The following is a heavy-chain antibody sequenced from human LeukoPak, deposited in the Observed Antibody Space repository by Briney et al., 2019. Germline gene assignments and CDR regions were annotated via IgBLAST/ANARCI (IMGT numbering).Heavy chain of an antibody. CDR1: GYTVSSNY. D-gene: IGHD4-23*01. CDR3: ARRGDGGRSFDY. J-gene: IGHJ4*02. CDR2: IYSVGST. V-gene: IGHV3-53*01. Sequence: PGGSLRLSCAASGYTVSSNYMSWVRQAPGKGLEWVSVIYSVGSTYYADSVKGRFTIPRDNSKNTVYLQMNSLRAEDTAVYYCARRGDGGRSFDYWGQGTLVTVSS.